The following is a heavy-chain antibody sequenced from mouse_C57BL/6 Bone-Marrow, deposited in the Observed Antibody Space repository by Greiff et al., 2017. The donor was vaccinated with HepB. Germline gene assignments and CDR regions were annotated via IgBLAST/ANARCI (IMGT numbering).Heavy chain of an antibody. CDR1: GYTFTSYW. V-gene: IGHV1-52*01. D-gene: IGHD1-1*01. CDR2: IDPSDSET. J-gene: IGHJ4*01. Sequence: QVQLQQPGAELVRPGSSVKLSCKASGYTFTSYWMHWVKQRPIQGLEWIGNIDPSDSETHYNQKFKDKATLTVDKSSSTAYMQLSSMTSDDSAVYYCARLWAITTVVDYYAMDYWGQGTSVTVSS. CDR3: ARLWAITTVVDYYAMDY.